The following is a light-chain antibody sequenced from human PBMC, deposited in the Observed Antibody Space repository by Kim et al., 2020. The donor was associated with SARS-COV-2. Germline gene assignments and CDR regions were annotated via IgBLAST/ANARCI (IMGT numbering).Light chain of an antibody. V-gene: IGKV3-15*01. CDR3: QQYNNWPPGA. J-gene: IGKJ1*01. CDR1: QSVSSN. Sequence: EIVMTQSPATLSVSPGERATLSCRASQSVSSNLAWYQQIPGQAPRLLIYGASTRATGVPARFSGSGSGTEFTLTISSLRSEDFAVYYCQQYNNWPPGAFGQGTKVDIK. CDR2: GAS.